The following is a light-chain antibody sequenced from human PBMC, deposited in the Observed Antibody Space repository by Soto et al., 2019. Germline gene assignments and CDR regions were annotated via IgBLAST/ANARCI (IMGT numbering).Light chain of an antibody. V-gene: IGKV1-5*01. Sequence: DGQMTQSPSTLSASVGDRVTITCRASQHISSWLAWYQPKPGKAPKLMIHDAYSLQSGVSSRFSGSGSGTDFTLTISSLQPEDSATYYCQQSYSLPYPFGQGTKV. CDR3: QQSYSLPYP. J-gene: IGKJ2*01. CDR1: QHISSW. CDR2: DAY.